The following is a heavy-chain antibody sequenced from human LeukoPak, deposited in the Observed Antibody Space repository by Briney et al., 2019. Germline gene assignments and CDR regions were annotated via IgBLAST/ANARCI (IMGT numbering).Heavy chain of an antibody. D-gene: IGHD7-27*01. Sequence: HLGGSLRLSCAASGFTFSSYAMSWVRQAPGQGLEWVSDISASGGSTYYADSVKGRFTISRDNSKNTLYLQMNSLRAEDTAVYYCVKDRSTGDLPLYYFDYWGQGTLVTVSS. CDR2: ISASGGST. CDR3: VKDRSTGDLPLYYFDY. V-gene: IGHV3-23*01. CDR1: GFTFSSYA. J-gene: IGHJ4*02.